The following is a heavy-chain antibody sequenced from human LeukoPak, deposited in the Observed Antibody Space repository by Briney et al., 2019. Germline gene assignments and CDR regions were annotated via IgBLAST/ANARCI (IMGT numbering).Heavy chain of an antibody. CDR3: ARGDHIVATVTRDFDY. D-gene: IGHD5-12*01. J-gene: IGHJ4*02. CDR2: ISSSGSTI. CDR1: RFTFSSYS. V-gene: IGHV3-48*04. Sequence: GGSLRLSCAASRFTFSSYSMNWVRQAPGKGLEWVSYISSSGSTIYYADSVKGRFTISRDNAKNSLYLQMNSLRAEDTAVYYCARGDHIVATVTRDFDYWGQGTLVTASS.